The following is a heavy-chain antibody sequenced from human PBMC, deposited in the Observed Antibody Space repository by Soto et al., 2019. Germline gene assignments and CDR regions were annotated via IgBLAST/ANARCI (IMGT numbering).Heavy chain of an antibody. Sequence: AASVKVSCKASGYSFTSTAVQWVRQARGQRLEWIGWIVVGSGNTNYAQKFQERVTITRDVSTSTAYMELSSLRSEDTAVYYCAADRPPGYWGQGTLVTVSS. CDR2: IVVGSGNT. CDR1: GYSFTSTA. V-gene: IGHV1-58*01. CDR3: AADRPPGY. J-gene: IGHJ4*02.